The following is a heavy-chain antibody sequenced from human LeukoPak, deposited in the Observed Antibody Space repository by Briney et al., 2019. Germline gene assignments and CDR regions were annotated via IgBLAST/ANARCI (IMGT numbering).Heavy chain of an antibody. Sequence: PSETLSLTCVVNGESLSGNFWSWIRQSPGTGLEWIGEINHRGTTNYNPSLKSRVTISQDTSKNQFSLRLTSVTAADTAIYYCARLFWSGPYSHDGLDVWGQGTTVTVSS. CDR3: ARLFWSGPYSHDGLDV. CDR1: GESLSGNF. CDR2: INHRGTT. V-gene: IGHV4-34*01. D-gene: IGHD3-3*01. J-gene: IGHJ6*02.